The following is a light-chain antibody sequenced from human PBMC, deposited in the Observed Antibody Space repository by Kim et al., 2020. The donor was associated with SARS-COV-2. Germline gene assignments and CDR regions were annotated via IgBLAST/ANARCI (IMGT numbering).Light chain of an antibody. CDR1: RSISSSY. CDR2: GAS. V-gene: IGKV3-20*01. J-gene: IGKJ1*01. Sequence: PGERDTTSRMASRSISSSYIAWYQQKPGQAPRLLIYGASSRATGIPDRFSGSGSGTDFTLTISRLDPEDFAVYHCQQYGSSPTWTFVQGTKGYIK. CDR3: QQYGSSPTWT.